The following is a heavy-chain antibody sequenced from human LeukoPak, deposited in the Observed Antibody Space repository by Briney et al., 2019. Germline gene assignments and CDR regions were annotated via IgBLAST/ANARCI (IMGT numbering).Heavy chain of an antibody. D-gene: IGHD3-22*01. V-gene: IGHV4-31*03. CDR1: GASITSRGYF. CDR3: ARLSDCTGYYRWYFDY. CDR2: ISYSGTT. J-gene: IGHJ4*02. Sequence: SETLSLTCTVSGASITSRGYFWSWIRQHPGQGLESIGHISYSGTTSYSPSLKSRVSISADTSKNQFSLNLTSLTAADTAIYYCARLSDCTGYYRWYFDYWGQGSRVTVSS.